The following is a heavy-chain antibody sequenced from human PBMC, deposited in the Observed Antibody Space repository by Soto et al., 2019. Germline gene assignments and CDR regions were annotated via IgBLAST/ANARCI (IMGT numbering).Heavy chain of an antibody. CDR3: ARYYDSSGSLDY. V-gene: IGHV4-61*01. J-gene: IGHJ4*02. D-gene: IGHD3-22*01. Sequence: SETLSLTCTVSGGSVSGGSYYWSWIRQPPGKGLEWIGYIYYSGSTNYNPSLKSRVTISVDTSKNQFSLKLSSVTAADTAVYYCARYYDSSGSLDYWGQGTLVTVSS. CDR2: IYYSGST. CDR1: GGSVSGGSYY.